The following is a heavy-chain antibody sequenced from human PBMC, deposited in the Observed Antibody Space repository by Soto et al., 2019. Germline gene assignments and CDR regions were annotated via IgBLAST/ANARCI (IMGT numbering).Heavy chain of an antibody. CDR1: GFTFSSYG. V-gene: IGHV3-30*18. Sequence: QVQLVESGGGVVQPGSPLRLSCAASGFTFSSYGMHWVRQAPGKGLEWVAVISYDGSNKYYADSVKGRFTISRDNSKNTLYLQMNSLRAEDTAVYYCAKDGGLGNWGQGTLVTVSS. D-gene: IGHD3-3*01. J-gene: IGHJ4*02. CDR2: ISYDGSNK. CDR3: AKDGGLGN.